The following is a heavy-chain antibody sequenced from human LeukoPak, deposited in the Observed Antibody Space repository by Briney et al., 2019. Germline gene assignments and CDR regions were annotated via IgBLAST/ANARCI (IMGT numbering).Heavy chain of an antibody. CDR2: INHSGST. J-gene: IGHJ5*02. D-gene: IGHD5-18*01. CDR3: APRGDIEHSYGYGKWFDP. Sequence: SETLSLTCAVYGGSFSGYYWSWIRQPPGKELEWIGEINHSGSTNYNASLKSRVTVSVDSSKNQFSLRLSSVTAADTAVYYCAPRGDIEHSYGYGKWFDPWGQGTRVTVSS. CDR1: GGSFSGYY. V-gene: IGHV4-34*01.